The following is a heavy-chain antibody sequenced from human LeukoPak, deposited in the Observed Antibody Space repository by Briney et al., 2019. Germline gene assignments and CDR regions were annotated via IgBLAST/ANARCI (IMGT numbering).Heavy chain of an antibody. CDR2: IPASGPKT. D-gene: IGHD3-10*01. CDR3: ARDRYYGSVDY. CDR1: GFTFSSSA. Sequence: GGSLRLSCAASGFTFSSSAMGWVRRAPQKGLEWVSAIPASGPKTYYTGSVRGRFTISRDNSKNTVYLQMQSLRAEDTAVYYCARDRYYGSVDYWGQGTLVTVSS. V-gene: IGHV3-23*01. J-gene: IGHJ4*02.